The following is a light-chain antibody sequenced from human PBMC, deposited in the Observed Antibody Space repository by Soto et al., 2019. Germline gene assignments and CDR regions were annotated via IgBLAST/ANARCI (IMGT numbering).Light chain of an antibody. V-gene: IGKV3-11*01. J-gene: IGKJ1*01. CDR1: QSVSSN. Sequence: TKSPASQSLSSGERATLSCMASQSVSSNLAWYQQKPGQAPRLLIYDASNRATGIPARFSGSGSGTDFTLTISSLEPEDFAVYYCQQRSNWPPTFGQGTKVDIK. CDR3: QQRSNWPPT. CDR2: DAS.